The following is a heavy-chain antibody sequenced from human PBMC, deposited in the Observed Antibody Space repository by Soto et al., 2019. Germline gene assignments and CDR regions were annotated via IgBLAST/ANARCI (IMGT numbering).Heavy chain of an antibody. CDR2: INPNSGGT. D-gene: IGHD3-3*01. CDR1: GYTFTGYY. CDR3: ARDSITVFGVVTYYFDY. V-gene: IGHV1-2*04. J-gene: IGHJ4*02. Sequence: QVQLVQSGAEVKKPGASVKVSCKASGYTFTGYYMHWVRQAPGQGLEWMGWINPNSGGTNYAQKFQGWVTMTRDTSISTACMELSRLRSDDTAVYYWARDSITVFGVVTYYFDYWGQGTLVTVSS.